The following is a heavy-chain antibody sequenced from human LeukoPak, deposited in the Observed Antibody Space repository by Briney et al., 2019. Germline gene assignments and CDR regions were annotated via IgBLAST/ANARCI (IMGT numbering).Heavy chain of an antibody. Sequence: SETLSLTCTVSGGSISSYYWSWIRQPPGKGLEWIGYIYYSGSTNYNPSLKSRVTISVDTSKNQFSLKLSSVTAADTAVYYCARPRITMVRGVIEGWFDPWGQGTLVTVSS. CDR3: ARPRITMVRGVIEGWFDP. D-gene: IGHD3-10*01. CDR1: GGSISSYY. J-gene: IGHJ5*02. CDR2: IYYSGST. V-gene: IGHV4-59*08.